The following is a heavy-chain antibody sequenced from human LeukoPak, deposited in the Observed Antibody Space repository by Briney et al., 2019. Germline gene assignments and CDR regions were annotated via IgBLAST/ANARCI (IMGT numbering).Heavy chain of an antibody. V-gene: IGHV3-74*01. CDR2: INSDGSST. CDR3: AIPYYGSGSYYFFDY. Sequence: GGSLRLSCAASGFTFSSYSMNWVRQAPGKGLVWVSRINSDGSSTSYADSVKGRFTISRDNAKNTLYLQMNSLRAEDTAVYYCAIPYYGSGSYYFFDYWGQGTLVTVSS. D-gene: IGHD3-10*01. J-gene: IGHJ4*02. CDR1: GFTFSSYS.